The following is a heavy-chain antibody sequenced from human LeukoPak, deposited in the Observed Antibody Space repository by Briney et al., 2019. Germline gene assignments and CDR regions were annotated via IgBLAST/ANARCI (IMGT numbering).Heavy chain of an antibody. V-gene: IGHV4-4*02. D-gene: IGHD3-22*01. J-gene: IGHJ4*02. CDR3: ARDWRPQYYYDSSGIDY. Sequence: SGTLSLTCAVSGGSISSSNWWSWVRQPPGKGLEWIGYIYYSGSTYYNPSLKSRVTISVDTSKNQFSLKLSSVTAADTAVYYCARDWRPQYYYDSSGIDYWGQGTLVTVSS. CDR2: IYYSGST. CDR1: GGSISSSNW.